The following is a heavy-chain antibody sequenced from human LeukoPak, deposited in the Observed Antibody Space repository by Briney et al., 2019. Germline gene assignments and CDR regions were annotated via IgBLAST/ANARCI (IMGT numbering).Heavy chain of an antibody. V-gene: IGHV3-11*01. CDR1: GFTFSDYY. Sequence: GGSLRLSCAASGFTFSDYYMSWIRQAPGKGLEWVSYISSSGSTIYYADSVKGRFTISRDNARNSLYLQMNSLRAEDTAVYYCARDPRYYYDSSGHFNDAFDIWGQGTMVTVSS. J-gene: IGHJ3*02. CDR2: ISSSGSTI. D-gene: IGHD3-22*01. CDR3: ARDPRYYYDSSGHFNDAFDI.